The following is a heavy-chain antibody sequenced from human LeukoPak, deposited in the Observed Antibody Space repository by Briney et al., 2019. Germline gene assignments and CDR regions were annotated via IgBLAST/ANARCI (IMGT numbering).Heavy chain of an antibody. J-gene: IGHJ5*02. CDR2: ISSSGSTI. D-gene: IGHD2-15*01. CDR3: AREVAANPGWFDP. CDR1: GFTFSSYA. Sequence: GSLRLSCAASGFTFSSYAMSWVRQAPGKGLEWVSYISSSGSTIYYADSVKGRFTISRDNAKNSLYLQMNSLRAEDTAVYYCAREVAANPGWFDPWGQGTLVTVSS. V-gene: IGHV3-48*04.